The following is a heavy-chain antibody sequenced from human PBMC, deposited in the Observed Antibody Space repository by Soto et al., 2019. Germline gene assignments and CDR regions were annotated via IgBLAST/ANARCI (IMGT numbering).Heavy chain of an antibody. D-gene: IGHD3-9*01. CDR1: GDSISISNYY. CDR2: IYYSGST. V-gene: IGHV4-39*01. CDR3: ASQFRYFDWLLYYFDC. J-gene: IGHJ4*02. Sequence: SETLSLTCTVSGDSISISNYYWGWIRQPPGKGLEWIGSIYYSGSTYYNPSLKSRVTISVYTSKNQFSLKLSSVTAADTAVYYCASQFRYFDWLLYYFDCWGQGTLVTVSS.